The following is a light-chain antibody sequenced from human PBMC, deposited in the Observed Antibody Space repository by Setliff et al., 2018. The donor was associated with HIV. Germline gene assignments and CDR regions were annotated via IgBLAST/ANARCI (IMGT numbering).Light chain of an antibody. CDR3: QVWDSSSDHHV. Sequence: SYELTQPPSVSVAPGKTARITCGGNNIGSESVHWYQQKPGQAPVLVVYDDRDRPSGIPERFSGSNSGSTATLTISRVEAGDEADYYCQVWDSSSDHHVFGTGTKVTVL. CDR1: NIGSES. CDR2: DDR. J-gene: IGLJ1*01. V-gene: IGLV3-21*03.